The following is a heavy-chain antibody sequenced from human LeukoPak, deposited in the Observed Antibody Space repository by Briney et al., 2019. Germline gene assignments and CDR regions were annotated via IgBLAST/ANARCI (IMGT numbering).Heavy chain of an antibody. CDR2: IYYSGST. V-gene: IGHV4-31*02. CDR3: ARVTDSGWYYFDY. J-gene: IGHJ4*02. Sequence: LRLSCVASGFPFSSYWMTWVRQHPGKGLEWIGYIYYSGSTYYNPSLKSRVTISVDTSKNQFSLKLSSVTAADTAVYYCARVTDSGWYYFDYWGQGTLVTVSS. D-gene: IGHD6-19*01. CDR1: GFPFSSYW.